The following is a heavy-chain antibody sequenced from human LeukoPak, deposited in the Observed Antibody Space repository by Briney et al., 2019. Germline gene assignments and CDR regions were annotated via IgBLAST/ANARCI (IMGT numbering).Heavy chain of an antibody. Sequence: SETLSLTCTVSGDSIRSYYWNWIRQPPGKGLEWIGYIYYSGSTKYNASLKSRVTISLDTSNNQFSLKLRSMTAADTAVYYCARSYSSGPFDLWGQGTLVIASS. CDR1: GDSIRSYY. V-gene: IGHV4-59*01. CDR2: IYYSGST. CDR3: ARSYSSGPFDL. D-gene: IGHD6-19*01. J-gene: IGHJ4*02.